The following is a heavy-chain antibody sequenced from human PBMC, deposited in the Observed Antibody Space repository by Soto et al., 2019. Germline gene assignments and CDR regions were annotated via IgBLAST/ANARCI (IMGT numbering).Heavy chain of an antibody. D-gene: IGHD3-22*01. Sequence: PSETLSLTCTVSGGSISSGGYYWSWIRQHPGKGLEWIGYIYYSGSTYYNPSLKSRVTISVDTSKNQFSLKLSSVTAADTAVYYCARDSYDSSGYYGSWPWSQGNLVTVS. CDR3: ARDSYDSSGYYGSWP. V-gene: IGHV4-31*03. J-gene: IGHJ5*02. CDR2: IYYSGST. CDR1: GGSISSGGYY.